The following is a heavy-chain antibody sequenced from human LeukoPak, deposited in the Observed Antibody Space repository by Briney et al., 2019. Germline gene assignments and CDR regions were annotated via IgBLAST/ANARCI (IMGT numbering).Heavy chain of an antibody. Sequence: SETLSLTCAAYGGSFRGYYWTWIRQPPGKGLEWIGEINHGGGTNYNPSLKSRVTISIDTSKSQFSLKLNSVTDADTAVYYCGRAPGWTIAAHPLDYWGQGNLVTVSS. V-gene: IGHV4-34*01. CDR1: GGSFRGYY. CDR2: INHGGGT. CDR3: GRAPGWTIAAHPLDY. D-gene: IGHD6-6*01. J-gene: IGHJ4*02.